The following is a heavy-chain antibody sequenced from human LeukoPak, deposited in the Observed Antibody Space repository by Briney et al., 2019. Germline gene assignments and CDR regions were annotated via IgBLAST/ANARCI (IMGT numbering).Heavy chain of an antibody. CDR1: GYTFTGYY. CDR3: AREHRGYSTY. J-gene: IGHJ4*02. D-gene: IGHD6-13*01. Sequence: ASVKVSCKASGYTFTGYYIQWVRQAPGQGLEWMGWISAYNGNTNYAQKLQGRVTMTTDTSTSTAYMELRSLRSDDTAVYYCAREHRGYSTYWGQGTLVTVSS. V-gene: IGHV1-18*04. CDR2: ISAYNGNT.